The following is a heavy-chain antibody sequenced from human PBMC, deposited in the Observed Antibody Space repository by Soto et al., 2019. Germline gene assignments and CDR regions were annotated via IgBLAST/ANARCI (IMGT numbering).Heavy chain of an antibody. CDR1: GFTFSSYG. CDR2: IWYDGSNK. Sequence: PGGSLRLSCAASGFTFSSYGMHWVRQAPGKGLEWVAVIWYDGSNKYYADSVKGRFTISRDNSKNTLYLQMNSLRAEDTAVYYCARDPSNVMYAIPYYYYYMDVWGKGTTVTVSS. J-gene: IGHJ6*03. CDR3: ARDPSNVMYAIPYYYYYMDV. D-gene: IGHD2-8*02. V-gene: IGHV3-33*01.